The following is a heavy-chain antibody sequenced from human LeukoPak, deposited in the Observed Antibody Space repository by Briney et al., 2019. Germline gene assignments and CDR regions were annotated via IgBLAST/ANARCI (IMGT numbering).Heavy chain of an antibody. CDR1: GGSISSYY. D-gene: IGHD3-22*01. J-gene: IGHJ3*02. CDR2: IYYSGST. Sequence: SETLSLTCTLSGGSISSYYWSWIRQPPGKGLEWIGYIYYSGSTDYNPSLKSRVTISVDTSKNQFSLKLSSVTAADTAVYYCARHTSGYYYLDAFDIWGQRTMVTVSS. V-gene: IGHV4-59*08. CDR3: ARHTSGYYYLDAFDI.